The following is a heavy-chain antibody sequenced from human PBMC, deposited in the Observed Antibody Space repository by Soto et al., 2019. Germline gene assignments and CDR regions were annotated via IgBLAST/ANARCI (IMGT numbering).Heavy chain of an antibody. CDR3: ASGRYSSSWFDY. J-gene: IGHJ4*02. D-gene: IGHD6-13*01. Sequence: TSETLSLTCTVSGGSISSSSYYWGWIRQPPGKGLEWIGSIYYSGSTYYNPSLKSRVTISVDTSKNQFSLKLSSVTAADTAVYYCASGRYSSSWFDYWGQGTLVTVSS. CDR2: IYYSGST. CDR1: GGSISSSSYY. V-gene: IGHV4-39*01.